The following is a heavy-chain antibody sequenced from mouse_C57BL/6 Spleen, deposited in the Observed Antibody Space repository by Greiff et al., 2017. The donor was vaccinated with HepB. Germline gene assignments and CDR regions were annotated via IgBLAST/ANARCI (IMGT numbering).Heavy chain of an antibody. CDR1: GFTFSDYY. V-gene: IGHV5-16*01. D-gene: IGHD1-1*01. CDR3: ARDRDYGSSYVYWYFDV. Sequence: EVHLVESEGGLVQPGRSMKLSCTASGFTFSDYYMAWVRQVPEKGLEWVANINYDGSSTYYLDSLKSRFILSRDNAKNILYLHMSSLKSEDTATYYCARDRDYGSSYVYWYFDVWGTGTTVTVSS. J-gene: IGHJ1*03. CDR2: INYDGSST.